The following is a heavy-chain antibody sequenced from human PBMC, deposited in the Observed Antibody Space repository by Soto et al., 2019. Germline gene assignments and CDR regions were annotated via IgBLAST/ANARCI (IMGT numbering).Heavy chain of an antibody. D-gene: IGHD3-9*01. J-gene: IGHJ3*02. CDR3: ASQQDWDDAFDI. Sequence: GGSLRLSCAASGFTFSSYSMNWVHQAPGKGLEWVSSISSSSSYIYYADSVKGRFTISRDNAKNSLYLQMNSLRAEDTAVYYCASQQDWDDAFDIWGQGTMVTVSS. V-gene: IGHV3-21*01. CDR2: ISSSSSYI. CDR1: GFTFSSYS.